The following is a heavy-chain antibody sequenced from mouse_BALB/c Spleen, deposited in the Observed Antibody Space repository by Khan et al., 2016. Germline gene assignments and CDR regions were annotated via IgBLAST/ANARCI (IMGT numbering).Heavy chain of an antibody. V-gene: IGHV1-7*01. J-gene: IGHJ2*01. CDR2: INPSTGYT. CDR3: ARSHYFDY. CDR1: VYTFTSYW. Sequence: QVQLQQSGAELAKPGASVKMSCKASVYTFTSYWMHWVKQRPGQGLEWIGYINPSTGYTEYNQKFKDKATLTADKSSSTAYMQLSSLTSEDSAVYYCARSHYFDYWGQGTTLTVSS.